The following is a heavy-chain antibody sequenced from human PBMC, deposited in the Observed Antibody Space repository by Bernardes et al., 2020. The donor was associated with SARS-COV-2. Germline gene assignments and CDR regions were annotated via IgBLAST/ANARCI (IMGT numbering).Heavy chain of an antibody. CDR1: GFTFSSYW. V-gene: IGHV3-74*01. D-gene: IGHD1-7*01. CDR2: INSDGLST. Sequence: GGSLRLSCAASGFTFSSYWMHWVRQAPGKGLVWVSRINSDGLSTNYADSVKGRFTISRDNAKNTLYLQMNSLRAEDTAVYYCAREATGTTLFGMDVWGQGTTVTVSS. J-gene: IGHJ6*02. CDR3: AREATGTTLFGMDV.